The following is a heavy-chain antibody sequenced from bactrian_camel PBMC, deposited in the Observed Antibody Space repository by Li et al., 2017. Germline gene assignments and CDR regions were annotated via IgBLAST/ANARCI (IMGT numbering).Heavy chain of an antibody. CDR1: GLSASTYD. CDR3: AAEAGSSYAYRGCEYNH. V-gene: IGHV3S10*01. D-gene: IGHD2*01. Sequence: QLVESGGGSVQSGGSLTLSCAVSGLSASTYDLAWFRRAPGKSRESIAGVDHDGMTTYEDSVKGRFTISQVNAEKTLYLEMNNLKPEDTAVYYCAAEAGSSYAYRGCEYNHWGRGTQVTVS. J-gene: IGHJ4*01. CDR2: VDHDGMT.